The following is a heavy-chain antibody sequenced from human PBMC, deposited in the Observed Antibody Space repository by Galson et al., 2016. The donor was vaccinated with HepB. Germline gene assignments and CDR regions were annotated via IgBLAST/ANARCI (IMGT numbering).Heavy chain of an antibody. V-gene: IGHV1-2*02. J-gene: IGHJ4*02. CDR2: IPTDNGGT. CDR1: GYSFTAYW. D-gene: IGHD1/OR15-1a*01. CDR3: ARGGEHHGFVH. Sequence: SVKVSCKASGYSFTAYWMHWVRQAPGQGLEWMGWIPTDNGGTMYAQKFQGRVTMTRDTSISTVYMELSSLKSDDPAVYYWARGGEHHGFVHWGQGTLGTVSS.